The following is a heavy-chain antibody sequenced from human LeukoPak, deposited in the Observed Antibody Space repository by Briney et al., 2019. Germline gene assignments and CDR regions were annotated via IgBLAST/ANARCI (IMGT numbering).Heavy chain of an antibody. V-gene: IGHV4-39*01. CDR2: IYYSGST. CDR3: ARTTTWNHDY. J-gene: IGHJ4*02. CDR1: GGSISSSSYY. Sequence: SETLSLTCTVSGGSISSSSYYWGWIRQPPGKGLEWIGSIYYSGSTYYNPSLKSRVTISVDTSKNQFSLKLSSVTAADTAVYYCARTTTWNHDYWGQGTLVTVSS. D-gene: IGHD4-17*01.